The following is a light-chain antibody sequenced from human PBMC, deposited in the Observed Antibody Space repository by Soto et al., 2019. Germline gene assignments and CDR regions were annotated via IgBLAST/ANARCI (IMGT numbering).Light chain of an antibody. V-gene: IGKV1-5*03. CDR2: KAS. CDR3: QQYESFPLA. J-gene: IGKJ4*01. CDR1: QSISIW. Sequence: DIQMTQSPSTLSASVGDRVTITCRASQSISIWLAWYQQKPGKAPNLLIYKASSLESGVPSRFSGSGSGTEFTLTITSLQPDDFATYYCQQYESFPLAFGGGTKVEIK.